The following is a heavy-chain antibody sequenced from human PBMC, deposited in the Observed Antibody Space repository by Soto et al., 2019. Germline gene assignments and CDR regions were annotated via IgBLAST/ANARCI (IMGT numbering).Heavy chain of an antibody. J-gene: IGHJ4*02. V-gene: IGHV4-39*01. CDR1: GDSITSNSYF. Sequence: SETLSLTCTASGDSITSNSYFWAWIRQPPGKGLEWIGSIYYSGTTYYNPSLRSRVAISVDRSKNQFSLKLTSVTAADTAVYYCVRHRPQIDGSKNGFDYWGQGTLVTVSS. D-gene: IGHD2-8*01. CDR3: VRHRPQIDGSKNGFDY. CDR2: IYYSGTT.